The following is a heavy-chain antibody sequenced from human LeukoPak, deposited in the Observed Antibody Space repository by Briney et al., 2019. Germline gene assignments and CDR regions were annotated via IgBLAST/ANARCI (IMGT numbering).Heavy chain of an antibody. V-gene: IGHV4-59*01. CDR3: ARDSGTSGSYNY. Sequence: SETLSLTCTVSGGSISSYYWSWIRQPPGKGLEWIGYIYYSGSTNYNPSLKSRVTISVDTSKNQFSLKLSSVTAADTAVYYCARDSGTSGSYNYWGQGTLVTVSS. J-gene: IGHJ4*02. CDR2: IYYSGST. D-gene: IGHD3-10*01. CDR1: GGSISSYY.